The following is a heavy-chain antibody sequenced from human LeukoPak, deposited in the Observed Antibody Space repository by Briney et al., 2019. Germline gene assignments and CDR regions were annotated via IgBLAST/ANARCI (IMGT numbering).Heavy chain of an antibody. Sequence: PGGSLRLSCAVSGFTFRSHEMNWVRQAPGKGLEWISYISTSGSIIDYADSVKGRFTISRDNARNSLFLQMGSLKVEDTAVYYCARASYNSDWYFDQWGQGTLVTVSS. CDR3: ARASYNSDWYFDQ. CDR1: GFTFRSHE. D-gene: IGHD6-19*01. CDR2: ISTSGSII. J-gene: IGHJ4*02. V-gene: IGHV3-48*03.